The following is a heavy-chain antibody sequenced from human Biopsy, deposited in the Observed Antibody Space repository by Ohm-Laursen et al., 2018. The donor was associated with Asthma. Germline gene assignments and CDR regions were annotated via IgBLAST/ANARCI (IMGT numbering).Heavy chain of an antibody. CDR3: AGGPEWSGLDV. Sequence: SDTLSLTCSIYAFSVRDYYWTWVRQPPGKGLEWIGESDHRGSTNINSTLKSRVTISKDTSAFNFSLKVRSVTATDTAIYYCAGGPEWSGLDVWGQGTTVTVSS. D-gene: IGHD3-3*01. CDR2: SDHRGST. CDR1: AFSVRDYY. V-gene: IGHV4-34*01. J-gene: IGHJ6*02.